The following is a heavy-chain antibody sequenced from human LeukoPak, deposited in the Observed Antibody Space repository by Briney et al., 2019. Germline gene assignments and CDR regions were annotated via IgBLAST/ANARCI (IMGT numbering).Heavy chain of an antibody. V-gene: IGHV3-23*01. J-gene: IGHJ4*02. CDR2: ISGSGGST. Sequence: GGSLRLSCAASGFTFSTYAMSWVRQAPGKGLEWVSGISGSGGSTYYADSVKGRFTISRDNSKNTLYLQMNSLRAEDTAVYYCAKDKSCGTVSCYVGYWGQGTLVTVSS. CDR1: GFTFSTYA. CDR3: AKDKSCGTVSCYVGY. D-gene: IGHD2-2*01.